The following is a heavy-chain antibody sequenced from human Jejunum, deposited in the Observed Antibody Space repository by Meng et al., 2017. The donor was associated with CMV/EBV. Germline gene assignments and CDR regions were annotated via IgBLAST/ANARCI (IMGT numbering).Heavy chain of an antibody. CDR2: LRHDGGGE. Sequence: SGFGFSAYGMPWVRPAPGKGLGWVAFLRHDGGGESYADSVRGRFTISRDNSKSTLYLQMNSPRPGDSAVYYCGKDSHSSGWYVDFWGQGTRVTVSS. CDR1: GFGFSAYG. V-gene: IGHV3-30*02. D-gene: IGHD6-19*01. CDR3: GKDSHSSGWYVDF. J-gene: IGHJ4*02.